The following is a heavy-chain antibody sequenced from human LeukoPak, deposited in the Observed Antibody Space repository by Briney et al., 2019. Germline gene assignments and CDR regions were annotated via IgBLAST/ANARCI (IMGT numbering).Heavy chain of an antibody. Sequence: GGSLRLYCAASGFTFSDYYMSWLRQAPGKGLEWVSYISSSGSTIYYADSVKGRFTISRDNANNSLYLQMNSLRAEDTAVYYCARSIGYYGSGTTGRYFDYWGQGTLVTVSS. CDR1: GFTFSDYY. J-gene: IGHJ4*02. CDR3: ARSIGYYGSGTTGRYFDY. V-gene: IGHV3-11*01. D-gene: IGHD3-10*01. CDR2: ISSSGSTI.